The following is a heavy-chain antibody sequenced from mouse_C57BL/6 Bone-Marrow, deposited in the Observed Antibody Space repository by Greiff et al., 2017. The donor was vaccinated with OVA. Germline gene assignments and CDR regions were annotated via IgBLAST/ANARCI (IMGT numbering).Heavy chain of an antibody. D-gene: IGHD1-1*01. CDR1: GYTFTSYG. Sequence: QVQLKQSGAELARPGASVKLSCKASGYTFTSYGISWVKQRTGQGLEWIGEIYPRSGNTYYNEKFKGKATLTADKSSSTAYMELRSLTSEDSAVYFGAREGYYGSSWFAYWGQGTLVTVSA. CDR3: AREGYYGSSWFAY. CDR2: IYPRSGNT. J-gene: IGHJ3*01. V-gene: IGHV1-81*01.